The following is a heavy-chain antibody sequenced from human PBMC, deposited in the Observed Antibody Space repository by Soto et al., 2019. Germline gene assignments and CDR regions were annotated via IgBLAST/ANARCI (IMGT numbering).Heavy chain of an antibody. CDR1: GFTFSSYA. CDR2: ISYDGSNK. J-gene: IGHJ4*02. D-gene: IGHD4-4*01. Sequence: QVQVVESGGGVVQPGRSLRLSCAASGFTFSSYAMHWVRQAPGKGLEWVAVISYDGSNKYYADSVKGRFPISRDNSKNTLYLQMNSLRFEDTAVYYCAAGATGGIDYWGQGTLVTVSS. CDR3: AAGATGGIDY. V-gene: IGHV3-30-3*01.